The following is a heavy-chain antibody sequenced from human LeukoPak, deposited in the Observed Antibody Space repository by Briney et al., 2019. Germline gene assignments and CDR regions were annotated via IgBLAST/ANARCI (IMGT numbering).Heavy chain of an antibody. CDR2: IYYSGST. CDR1: GGSISSYY. D-gene: IGHD3-3*01. V-gene: IGHV4-59*12. Sequence: PSETLSLTCTVSGGSISSYYWSWIRQPPGKGLEWIGYIYYSGSTNYNPSLKSRVTISVDTSKNQFSLKLSSVTAADTAVYYCACSFGVAPSPFDYWGQGTLVTVSS. CDR3: ACSFGVAPSPFDY. J-gene: IGHJ4*02.